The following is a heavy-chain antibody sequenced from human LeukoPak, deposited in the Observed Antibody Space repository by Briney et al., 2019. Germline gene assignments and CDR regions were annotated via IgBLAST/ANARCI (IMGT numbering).Heavy chain of an antibody. CDR2: ISGSGGST. CDR3: AKAGDIVVVPAALDL. D-gene: IGHD2-2*01. V-gene: IGHV3-23*01. CDR1: GFTFSSYA. J-gene: IGHJ4*02. Sequence: GGSLRLSCAASGFTFSSYAMSWVRQAPGKGLEWVSVISGSGGSTYYADSVKGRFTISRDNSKNTLYLQMNSLRAEDTAVHYCAKAGDIVVVPAALDLWGQGTLVTVSS.